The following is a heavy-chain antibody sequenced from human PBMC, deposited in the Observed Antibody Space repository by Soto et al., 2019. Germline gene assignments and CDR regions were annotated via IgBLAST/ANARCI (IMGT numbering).Heavy chain of an antibody. D-gene: IGHD3-16*01. J-gene: IGHJ5*01. Sequence: QVQLVQSGAEVKKPGSSVKVSCKASGHTFRSFSVNWVRQAPGQGLEWMGGIIPLLATPNYAQKFQGRVTITADESTRTVYMEWRNLRSEDTAVDYCARIWGIQEVDSWGQGVRVTVSS. V-gene: IGHV1-69*16. CDR3: ARIWGIQEVDS. CDR1: GHTFRSFS. CDR2: IIPLLATP.